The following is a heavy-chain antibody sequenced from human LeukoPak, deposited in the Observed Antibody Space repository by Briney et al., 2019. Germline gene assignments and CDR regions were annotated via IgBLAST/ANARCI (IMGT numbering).Heavy chain of an antibody. Sequence: RWETLSLTGTVSGGSISRYYGSWIRQPPGKGLGWIWYIDYSGSTNYNPSLKSRVTISVDTSKNQFSLKLSSVTAADTAVYYCARHRTYYDILTGYLSSTDAFDIWGQGTMVTVSS. J-gene: IGHJ3*02. CDR3: ARHRTYYDILTGYLSSTDAFDI. CDR1: GGSISRYY. V-gene: IGHV4-59*08. CDR2: IDYSGST. D-gene: IGHD3-9*01.